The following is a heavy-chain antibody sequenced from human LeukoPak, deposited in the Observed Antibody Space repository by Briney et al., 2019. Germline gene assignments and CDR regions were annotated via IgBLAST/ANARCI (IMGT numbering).Heavy chain of an antibody. J-gene: IGHJ4*02. CDR1: GYTFTNYY. V-gene: IGHV1-46*01. D-gene: IGHD4-23*01. CDR3: ARDLIRWSGLDY. CDR2: INPSGGST. Sequence: ASVKVSCKASGYTFTNYYMHWVRQAPGQGLEWMGIINPSGGSTTYAQEFQGRVTMTRDTSTSTVYMELSSLRSEDTAVYYCARDLIRWSGLDYWGQGTLVTVSS.